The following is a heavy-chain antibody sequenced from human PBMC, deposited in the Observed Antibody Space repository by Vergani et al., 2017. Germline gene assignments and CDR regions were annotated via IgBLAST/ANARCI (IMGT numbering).Heavy chain of an antibody. Sequence: EVQLVPSGAEVKTPGESLKISCKGSGYSFTSYWIGWVRQMPGKGLEWMGIIYPGDSDTRYSPSFQGQVTISADKSISTAYLQWSSLKASDTAMYYCARSTVTTLPYYYYGMDVWGQGTTVTVSS. CDR3: ARSTVTTLPYYYYGMDV. D-gene: IGHD4-17*01. V-gene: IGHV5-51*01. J-gene: IGHJ6*02. CDR2: IYPGDSDT. CDR1: GYSFTSYW.